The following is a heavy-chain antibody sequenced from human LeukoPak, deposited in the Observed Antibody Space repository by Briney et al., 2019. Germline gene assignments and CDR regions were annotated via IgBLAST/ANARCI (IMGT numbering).Heavy chain of an antibody. J-gene: IGHJ4*02. V-gene: IGHV4-30-2*01. CDR3: ARVFGLRVGQYYFVY. D-gene: IGHD3-16*01. Sequence: SETLSLTCAVSGGSISSGGYSWSWIRQPPGKGLEWIGYIYHSGSTYYNPSLKSRVAISVDRSKNQFSLKLSSVTAADTAVYYCARVFGLRVGQYYFVYWGQGTLVTVSS. CDR2: IYHSGST. CDR1: GGSISSGGYS.